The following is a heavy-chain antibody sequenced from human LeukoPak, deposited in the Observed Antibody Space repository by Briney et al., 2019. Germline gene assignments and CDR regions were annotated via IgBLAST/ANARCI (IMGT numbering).Heavy chain of an antibody. Sequence: PGGSLRLSCAASGFTFSRYAMNWVRQAPGKGLEWVSAISGSGDNTLYADSVKGRFTISRDNSNNMLFLQVTSLRAEDTAVYSCARSYGSSGYPQRAIDSWGRGTLVAVSS. CDR1: GFTFSRYA. CDR2: ISGSGDNT. J-gene: IGHJ4*02. CDR3: ARSYGSSGYPQRAIDS. V-gene: IGHV3-23*01. D-gene: IGHD3-22*01.